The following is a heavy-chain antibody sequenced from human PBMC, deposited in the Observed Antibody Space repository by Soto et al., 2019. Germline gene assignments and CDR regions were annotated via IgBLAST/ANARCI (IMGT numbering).Heavy chain of an antibody. D-gene: IGHD5-12*01. V-gene: IGHV4-31*03. J-gene: IGHJ5*02. CDR3: AREGIVATIGAANWFDP. CDR2: IYYSGST. CDR1: GGSISSGGYY. Sequence: SETLSLTCTVSGGSISSGGYYWSWIRQHPGKGLEWIGYIYYSGSTYYNPSLKSRVTISVDTSKNQFSLKLSSVTAADTAVYYCAREGIVATIGAANWFDPWGQGTLVTSPQ.